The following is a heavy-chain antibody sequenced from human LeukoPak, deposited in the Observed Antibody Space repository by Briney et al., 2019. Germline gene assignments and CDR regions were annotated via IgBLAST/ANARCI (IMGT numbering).Heavy chain of an antibody. Sequence: ASVKVSCKASGYTFTSYAMHWVRQAPGQRLEWMGWINAGNGNTKYSQKFQGRVTITRDTSASTAYMELSSLRSEDTAVYYCARAPYYDIFTGYYNWFDPWGQGTLVTVSS. CDR1: GYTFTSYA. D-gene: IGHD3-9*01. CDR2: INAGNGNT. V-gene: IGHV1-3*01. J-gene: IGHJ5*02. CDR3: ARAPYYDIFTGYYNWFDP.